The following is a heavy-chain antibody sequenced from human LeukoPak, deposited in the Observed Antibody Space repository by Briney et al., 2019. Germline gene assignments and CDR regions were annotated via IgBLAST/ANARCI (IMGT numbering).Heavy chain of an antibody. D-gene: IGHD3-10*01. J-gene: IGHJ4*02. V-gene: IGHV3-33*01. CDR1: GFTFSSYG. Sequence: GGSLRLSCAASGFTFSSYGMHWVRQAPGKGLERVAVIWYDGSNKYYADSVKGRFTISRDNSKNTLYLQMNSLRAEDTAVYYCAREHVLLWFGELLDWGQGTLVTVSS. CDR2: IWYDGSNK. CDR3: AREHVLLWFGELLD.